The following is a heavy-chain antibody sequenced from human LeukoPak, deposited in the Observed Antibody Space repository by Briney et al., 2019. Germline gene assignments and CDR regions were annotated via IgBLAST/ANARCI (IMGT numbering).Heavy chain of an antibody. D-gene: IGHD3-10*01. Sequence: ASVKVSCKASGYTFTSYGISWVRQAPGQGLEWMGWISAYNGNTNYAQKLQGRVTMTTDTSTSTAYMELRSLRSDDTAVYYCARVSWYYYGSGAQSRDFDYWGQGTLVTVSS. CDR2: ISAYNGNT. CDR3: ARVSWYYYGSGAQSRDFDY. V-gene: IGHV1-18*01. CDR1: GYTFTSYG. J-gene: IGHJ4*02.